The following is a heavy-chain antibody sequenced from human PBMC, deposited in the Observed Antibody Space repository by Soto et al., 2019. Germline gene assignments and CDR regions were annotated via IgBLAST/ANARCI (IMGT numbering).Heavy chain of an antibody. Sequence: SETLSLTCTVSGGSISDYYWSWIRQPAGKGLEWIGRIYTTGSTNYNPSLKSRVTMSVDTSKNQFSLKLSSVTAADTAVYYCARVRDVASSGTRDLNWLDTWGQGTLVTVSS. CDR1: GGSISDYY. CDR2: IYTTGST. V-gene: IGHV4-4*07. D-gene: IGHD6-13*01. J-gene: IGHJ5*02. CDR3: ARVRDVASSGTRDLNWLDT.